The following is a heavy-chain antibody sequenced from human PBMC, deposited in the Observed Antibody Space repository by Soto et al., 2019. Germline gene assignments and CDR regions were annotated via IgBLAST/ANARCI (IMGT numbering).Heavy chain of an antibody. V-gene: IGHV1-69*01. CDR2: IIPYYNTL. Sequence: QAQVVQSGAEVRKPGSSVKLSCKASEGTFNSYAIAWVRQAPGQGLEWMGGIIPYYNTLNYAQKFQDRVTITADDSTNTVYMELSTLRSDDTAVYFCASGASRWYPYFVDSWAQGNLVTVSS. CDR3: ASGASRWYPYFVDS. CDR1: EGTFNSYA. J-gene: IGHJ4*02. D-gene: IGHD6-13*01.